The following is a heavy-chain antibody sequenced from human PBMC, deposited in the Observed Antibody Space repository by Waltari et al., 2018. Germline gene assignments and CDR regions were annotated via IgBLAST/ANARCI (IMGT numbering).Heavy chain of an antibody. Sequence: EVQLLESGGGLVQPGGSLRLSCAASGFTFSSYAMSWVRQAPGRGVEWVSAIRGRGGSTYYADSVKGRFTISRDNSKNTLYLQMNSLRAEDTAVYYCAKDYDGMDVWGQGTTVTVSS. V-gene: IGHV3-23*01. CDR2: IRGRGGST. J-gene: IGHJ6*02. CDR1: GFTFSSYA. CDR3: AKDYDGMDV.